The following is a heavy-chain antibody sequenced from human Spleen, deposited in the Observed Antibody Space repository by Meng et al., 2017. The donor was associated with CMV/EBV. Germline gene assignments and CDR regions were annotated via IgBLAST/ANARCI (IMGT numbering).Heavy chain of an antibody. CDR1: GFTFSSYT. CDR2: ISSSSSYI. V-gene: IGHV3-21*01. J-gene: IGHJ4*02. CDR3: ARVRDEWRYDPQNFDY. D-gene: IGHD5-12*01. Sequence: GGSLRLSCAASGFTFSSYTMNWVRQAPGKGLEWVSSISSSSSYIYYADSVKGRFTISRDNAKNSLYLQMNSLRAEDTAVYYCARVRDEWRYDPQNFDYWGQGTLVTVSS.